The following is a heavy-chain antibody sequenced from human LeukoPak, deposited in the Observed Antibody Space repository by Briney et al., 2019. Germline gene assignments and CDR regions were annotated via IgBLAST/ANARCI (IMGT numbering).Heavy chain of an antibody. J-gene: IGHJ4*02. Sequence: GGSLRLSCAASGFTFSSYWMHWVRQAPGKRLVWVSRINSDGSSTSYADSVKGRFTISRDNAKNTLYLQMNSLRAEDTAVYYCARGSGSYLDYWGQGTLVTVSS. CDR2: INSDGSST. CDR3: ARGSGSYLDY. V-gene: IGHV3-74*01. CDR1: GFTFSSYW. D-gene: IGHD1-26*01.